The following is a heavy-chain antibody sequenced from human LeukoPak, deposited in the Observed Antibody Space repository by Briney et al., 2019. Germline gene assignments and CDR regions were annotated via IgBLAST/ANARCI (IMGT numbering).Heavy chain of an antibody. CDR3: ARGSSAYDILTGKTWYFDV. CDR1: GYTLTNFY. D-gene: IGHD3-9*01. Sequence: EASVKVSCKASGYTLTNFYMDWVRQAPGQGLEWMGIINPNGGSTTYAQKFQGRVTMTRDTSTSTVYMELSSLRPEDTAMYYCARGSSAYDILTGKTWYFDVWGRGTLVTVSS. V-gene: IGHV1-46*03. J-gene: IGHJ2*01. CDR2: INPNGGST.